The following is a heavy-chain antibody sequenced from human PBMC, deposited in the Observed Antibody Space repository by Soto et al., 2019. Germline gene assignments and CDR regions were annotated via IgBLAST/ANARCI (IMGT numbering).Heavy chain of an antibody. CDR2: ISSSSSYT. CDR3: ARDPYSGSSYSDY. CDR1: GFTFSDYY. J-gene: IGHJ4*02. Sequence: QVQLVESGGGLVKPGGSLRLSCAASGFTFSDYYMSWIRQAPGKGLEWISYISSSSSYTNYADYVKGRFTISRDNAKNSLYLQMNSLRAEDTAVYYCARDPYSGSSYSDYWGQGTLVTVSS. D-gene: IGHD1-26*01. V-gene: IGHV3-11*05.